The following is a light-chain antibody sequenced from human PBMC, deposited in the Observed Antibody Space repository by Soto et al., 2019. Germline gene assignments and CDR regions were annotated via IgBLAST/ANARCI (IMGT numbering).Light chain of an antibody. CDR1: SSDVGGFDY. V-gene: IGLV2-8*01. Sequence: QSVLTQPPSASGSPGQSVTVSCTGTSSDVGGFDYVSWYQQHTGKVPKLWIYQVNRRPSGVPDRFSGSKSGNTASLTVSGLQAEDVADYYCSSYVGSNTVVFGTGTKGTVL. CDR2: QVN. J-gene: IGLJ1*01. CDR3: SSYVGSNTVV.